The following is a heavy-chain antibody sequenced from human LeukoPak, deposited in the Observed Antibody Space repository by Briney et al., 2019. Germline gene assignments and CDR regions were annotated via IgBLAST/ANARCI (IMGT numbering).Heavy chain of an antibody. Sequence: GASVKVSCKVSGYTLTELSMHWVRQAPGKGLEWMGGFDPEDGETIYAQKFQGRVTMTEDTSTDTAYMELSSLRSEDTAVYYCLGATRGSDAFDIWGQGTMVTVSS. V-gene: IGHV1-24*01. D-gene: IGHD1-26*01. J-gene: IGHJ3*02. CDR1: GYTLTELS. CDR3: LGATRGSDAFDI. CDR2: FDPEDGET.